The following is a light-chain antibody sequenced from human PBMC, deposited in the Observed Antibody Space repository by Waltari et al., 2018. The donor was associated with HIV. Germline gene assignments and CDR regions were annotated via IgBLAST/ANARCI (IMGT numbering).Light chain of an antibody. J-gene: IGKJ2*01. CDR3: QQFYGAVYT. Sequence: DIVMTQTPNSLAVSLGERATLNCKSSQSVLYSSNNRDYLAWYQQRPGQPPKLLIYGASTREYGVPDRFSGSGSGTDFNLTISGLRAEDVAVYYCQQFYGAVYTFGQGTRLEIK. CDR2: GAS. V-gene: IGKV4-1*01. CDR1: QSVLYSSNNRDY.